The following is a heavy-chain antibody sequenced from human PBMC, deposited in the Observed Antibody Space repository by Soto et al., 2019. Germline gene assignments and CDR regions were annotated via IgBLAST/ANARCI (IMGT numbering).Heavy chain of an antibody. Sequence: SETLSLTCTVSGGSISSGDYYWSWIRQPPGKGLEWIGYIYYSGSTYYNPSLKSRVTISVDTSKNQFSLKLSSVTAADTAVHYCARVLDTAMAFDYWGQGTLVTVSS. CDR2: IYYSGST. J-gene: IGHJ4*02. CDR1: GGSISSGDYY. CDR3: ARVLDTAMAFDY. D-gene: IGHD5-18*01. V-gene: IGHV4-30-4*01.